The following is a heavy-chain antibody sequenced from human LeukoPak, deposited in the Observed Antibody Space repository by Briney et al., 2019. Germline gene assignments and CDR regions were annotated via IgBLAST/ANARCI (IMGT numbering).Heavy chain of an antibody. J-gene: IGHJ4*02. V-gene: IGHV4-59*08. CDR1: GGSIRSYY. CDR3: ARNAATRRSYFDY. Sequence: SETLSLTCTVSGGSIRSYYWSWIRQPPGKGLEWIGYIYHSGSTNYNPSLKSRVTISVDTSKNQFSLKLSSLTAADTAVYYCARNAATRRSYFDYWGQGALITVSS. CDR2: IYHSGST. D-gene: IGHD6-6*01.